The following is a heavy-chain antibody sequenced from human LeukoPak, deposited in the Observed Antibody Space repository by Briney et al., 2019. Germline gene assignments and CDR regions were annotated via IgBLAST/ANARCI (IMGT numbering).Heavy chain of an antibody. V-gene: IGHV3-33*06. CDR3: AKEDDFWSGYSGY. D-gene: IGHD3-3*01. CDR2: IWYDGSNK. J-gene: IGHJ4*02. CDR1: GFTFSSYG. Sequence: GGSLRLSCAASGFTFSSYGMHWVRQAPGKGLEWVAVIWYDGSNKYYADSVKGRFTISRDNSRNTLYLQMNSLRAEDTAVYYCAKEDDFWSGYSGYWGQGTLVTVSS.